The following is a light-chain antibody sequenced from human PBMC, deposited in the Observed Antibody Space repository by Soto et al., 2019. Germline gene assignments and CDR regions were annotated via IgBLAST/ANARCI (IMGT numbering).Light chain of an antibody. V-gene: IGLV2-18*02. Sequence: QSVLTQPPSVSGSPGQSVTISCTGTSSDVGSYNRVSWYQQPPGTAPKLMIYEVSNRPSGVPDRFSGSKSGNTASLTISGLQAEDEADYYCSSYTSSSTLGVFGTGTKATVL. CDR2: EVS. CDR1: SSDVGSYNR. J-gene: IGLJ1*01. CDR3: SSYTSSSTLGV.